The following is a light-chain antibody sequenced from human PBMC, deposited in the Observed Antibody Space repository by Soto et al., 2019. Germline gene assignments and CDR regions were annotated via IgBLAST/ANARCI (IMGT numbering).Light chain of an antibody. J-gene: IGKJ3*01. CDR3: QQRSNWPPLFT. V-gene: IGKV3-11*01. CDR1: QSVSSY. Sequence: EIVLTQSPATLSLSPGERATLSCRASQSVSSYLAWYQQKPGQAPRLLIYDASNRATGIPARFSGSGSGTDFTLTISSLEPEDFAVYYCQQRSNWPPLFTFGPGTKVISN. CDR2: DAS.